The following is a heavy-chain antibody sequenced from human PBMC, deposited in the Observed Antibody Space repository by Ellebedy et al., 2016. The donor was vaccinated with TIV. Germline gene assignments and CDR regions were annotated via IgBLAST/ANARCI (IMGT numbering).Heavy chain of an antibody. J-gene: IGHJ5*02. V-gene: IGHV3-23*01. CDR2: IRGRDGRT. Sequence: GESLKISCAASGFTFANYAMTWVRQAPGKGLEWFSSIRGRDGRTSYTDSAKGRFTISRDNSKNTLYLQLGSLRGEDMAVYYCARDKDGGYGFDPWGQGTLVTVSS. D-gene: IGHD5-12*01. CDR3: ARDKDGGYGFDP. CDR1: GFTFANYA.